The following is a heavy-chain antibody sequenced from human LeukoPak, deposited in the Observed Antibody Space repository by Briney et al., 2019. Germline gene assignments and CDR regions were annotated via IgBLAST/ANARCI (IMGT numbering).Heavy chain of an antibody. CDR3: ARRGPAYCGGDCYSGWFDP. D-gene: IGHD2-21*02. CDR1: GGSISSYY. Sequence: SETLSLTCTVSGGSISSYYWSWIRQPPGKGLEWIGSIYYSGSTNYNPSLKSRVTISVDTSKNQFSLKLSSVTAADTAVYYCARRGPAYCGGDCYSGWFDPWGQGTLVTVSS. J-gene: IGHJ5*02. CDR2: IYYSGST. V-gene: IGHV4-59*08.